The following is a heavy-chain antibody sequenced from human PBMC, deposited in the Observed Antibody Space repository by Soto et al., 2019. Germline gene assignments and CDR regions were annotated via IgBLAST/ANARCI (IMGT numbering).Heavy chain of an antibody. V-gene: IGHV3-23*01. D-gene: IGHD3-22*01. J-gene: IGHJ3*02. Sequence: EVQLLESGGGLVQPGGSLRLSCAASGFTFTTYAMTWVLQAPETGLEWVSVISASGRSTFYADSVKGRLTIYRDNSKSTLYRQMNSLRADDTAAYYCAKARPSGGYYYVEALDIWGQGTMVNVSS. CDR2: ISASGRST. CDR1: GFTFTTYA. CDR3: AKARPSGGYYYVEALDI.